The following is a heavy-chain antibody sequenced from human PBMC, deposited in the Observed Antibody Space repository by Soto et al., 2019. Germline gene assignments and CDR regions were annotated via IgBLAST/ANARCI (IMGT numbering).Heavy chain of an antibody. V-gene: IGHV1-58*01. CDR1: GFTFTSSA. Sequence: SVKVSCKASGFTFTSSAVQWVRQARGQRLERIGWIGVGSGNRHYAQKFQERVTITRDMSTNTAYMELSSLRSEDTAVYYCAALGVNFDHWGQGTLVTVSS. J-gene: IGHJ4*02. CDR2: IGVGSGNR. D-gene: IGHD2-8*01. CDR3: AALGVNFDH.